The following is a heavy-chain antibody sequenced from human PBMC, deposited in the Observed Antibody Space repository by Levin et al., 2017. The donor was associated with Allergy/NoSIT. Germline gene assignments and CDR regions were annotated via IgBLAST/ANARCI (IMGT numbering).Heavy chain of an antibody. CDR1: GFAFSSYD. CDR3: AKDRGYYGSGSVID. J-gene: IGHJ4*02. D-gene: IGHD3-10*01. V-gene: IGHV3-30*18. Sequence: GGSLRLSCAASGFAFSSYDMHWVRQAPGKGLEWVAVISFDGSNKYYADSVKGRFTISRDNSKNTLYLQINSLRAEDTAVYYCAKDRGYYGSGSVIDWGQGTLVTVSS. CDR2: ISFDGSNK.